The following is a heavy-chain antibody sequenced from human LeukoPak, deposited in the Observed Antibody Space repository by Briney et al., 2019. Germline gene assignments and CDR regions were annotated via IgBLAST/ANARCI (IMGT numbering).Heavy chain of an antibody. D-gene: IGHD1-7*01. CDR3: ARGLGSLELFDAFDI. CDR1: GGSFSGYY. J-gene: IGHJ3*02. V-gene: IGHV4-34*01. Sequence: SETLSLTCAVYGGSFSGYYWSWIRQPPGKGLEWIGEINHSGSTNYNPSLKSRVTISVDTSKNQFSLKLSSVTAADTAVYYCARGLGSLELFDAFDIWGQGTMVTVSS. CDR2: INHSGST.